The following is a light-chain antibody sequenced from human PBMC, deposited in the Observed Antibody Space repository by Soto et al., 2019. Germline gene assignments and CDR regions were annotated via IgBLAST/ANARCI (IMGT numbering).Light chain of an antibody. Sequence: DIQMTQSPSTLSASVGDRVTITCRASQSISSWLAWYQQKPGKAPKLLIYKASNLASGVPSRFSGSGSGAEFTLTISSLRPDDFATYYCQQYSSYWTFGQGTKVEIK. J-gene: IGKJ1*01. CDR1: QSISSW. V-gene: IGKV1-5*03. CDR3: QQYSSYWT. CDR2: KAS.